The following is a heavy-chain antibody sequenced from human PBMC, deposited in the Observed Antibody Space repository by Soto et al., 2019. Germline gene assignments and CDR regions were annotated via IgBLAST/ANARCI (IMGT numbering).Heavy chain of an antibody. D-gene: IGHD3-16*01. V-gene: IGHV3-23*01. CDR3: GKGGTGDVGDH. Sequence: EVQLLESGGGLVQPGGSLRLSCVASGFTFNNYGMTWVRQAPGKGLEWVSGTTVSGGETYYADSVRGRFTISRDNSKSTLRLQMNSLRAEDTAVYYCGKGGTGDVGDHWGQGTLVTVSS. J-gene: IGHJ4*02. CDR2: TTVSGGET. CDR1: GFTFNNYG.